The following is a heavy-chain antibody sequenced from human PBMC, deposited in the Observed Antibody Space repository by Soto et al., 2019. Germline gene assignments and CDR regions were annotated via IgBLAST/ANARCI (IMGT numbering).Heavy chain of an antibody. V-gene: IGHV4-30-4*01. D-gene: IGHD2-15*01. CDR2: ISYSGST. J-gene: IGHJ5*02. CDR1: GGSISSGDYY. Sequence: QVQLQESGPGLVKPSQTLSLTCTVSGGSISSGDYYWSWIRQPPGKGLEWIGYISYSGSTYYTPSLKSRIAISVDTSNNQFSVKLSSVTAADTAVYYCARALGYCGGGSCSSDGGWNWFDPWGQGTLVTVSS. CDR3: ARALGYCGGGSCSSDGGWNWFDP.